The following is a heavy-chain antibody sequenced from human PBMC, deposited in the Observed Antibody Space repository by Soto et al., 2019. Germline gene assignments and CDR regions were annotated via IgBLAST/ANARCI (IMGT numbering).Heavy chain of an antibody. CDR1: GFTFSSSG. V-gene: IGHV3-30*03. D-gene: IGHD3-10*01. Sequence: QVQLVESGGGVVQPGRSLRLSCAASGFTFSSSGMHWVRLAPGKGLEWVAAISYDGSNKYYADSVKGRFTISRDSSKNTLAWQMNSLRTEDTAMYYGARSGEQQLTRWGFDHWGQGTLVTVSS. CDR2: ISYDGSNK. CDR3: ARSGEQQLTRWGFDH. J-gene: IGHJ4*02.